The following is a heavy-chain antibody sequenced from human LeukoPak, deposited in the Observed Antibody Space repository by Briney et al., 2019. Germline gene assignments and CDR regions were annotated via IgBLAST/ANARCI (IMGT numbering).Heavy chain of an antibody. CDR3: ARDYYDSSGYGSFDY. CDR2: INPNSGGT. D-gene: IGHD3-22*01. CDR1: GYTFTAYY. Sequence: ASVKVSCKTSGYTFTAYYMHWVRQAPGQGLEWMGWINPNSGGTNYAQKFQGRVTMTRDTSISTAYMELSRLRSDGTAVFYCARDYYDSSGYGSFDYWGQGTLVTVSS. V-gene: IGHV1-2*02. J-gene: IGHJ4*02.